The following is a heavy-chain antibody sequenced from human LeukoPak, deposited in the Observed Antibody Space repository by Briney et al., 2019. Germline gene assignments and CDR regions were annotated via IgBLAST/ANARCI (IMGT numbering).Heavy chain of an antibody. CDR2: ISGGGGST. J-gene: IGHJ4*02. Sequence: GRSLRLSCAASGFTFTSYSMNWVRQAPGKGLEWVSTISGGGGSTYYADSVKGRFTISRDNSKDTLYLQVNSLRAEDTAVYYCAKGGKWDVTPFDYWGQGTLVTVSS. CDR3: AKGGKWDVTPFDY. CDR1: GFTFTSYS. V-gene: IGHV3-23*01. D-gene: IGHD1-26*01.